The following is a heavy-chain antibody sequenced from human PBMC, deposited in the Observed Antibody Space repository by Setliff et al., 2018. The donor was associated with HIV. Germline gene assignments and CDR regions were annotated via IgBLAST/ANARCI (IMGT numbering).Heavy chain of an antibody. CDR2: IYPGDSDT. CDR3: ARQPTDTSGYNNWFDS. D-gene: IGHD3-3*01. V-gene: IGHV5-51*01. CDR1: GYTFTNYW. Sequence: GESLKISCRGSGYTFTNYWIGWVRQMPGRGLEWMGIIYPGDSDTRYSPSFEGQVTMSADKSINTAYLKWNSLKASDTAMYYCARQPTDTSGYNNWFDSWGQGTLVTVLL. J-gene: IGHJ5*01.